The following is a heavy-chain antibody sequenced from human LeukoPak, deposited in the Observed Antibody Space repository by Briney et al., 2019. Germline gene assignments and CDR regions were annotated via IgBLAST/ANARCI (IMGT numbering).Heavy chain of an antibody. D-gene: IGHD3-10*01. CDR2: IYSGGDT. CDR1: GFTVSTNY. V-gene: IGHV3-66*01. Sequence: QSGGSPRLSCAASGFTVSTNYMSWVRQAPGKGLEWVSVIYSGGDTYYADSVKGRFTISRDNSKNTLYLQMNSLRVEDTAVYYCARLDGAYYGSGSYYDTWGQGTLVTVSS. J-gene: IGHJ5*02. CDR3: ARLDGAYYGSGSYYDT.